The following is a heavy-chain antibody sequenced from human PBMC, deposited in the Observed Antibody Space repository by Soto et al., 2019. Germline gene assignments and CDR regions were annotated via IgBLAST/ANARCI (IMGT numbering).Heavy chain of an antibody. J-gene: IGHJ4*02. CDR1: GFTFSPYT. CDR3: ARGGGFCGADCYKGGIDY. D-gene: IGHD2-21*02. CDR2: ISYDGSYK. V-gene: IGHV3-30-3*01. Sequence: GGSLRLSCAASGFTFSPYTMHWVRQTPGKGLEWVAVISYDGSYKYYAGSVRGRFTISRDNSKNTLFLQMNSLRAEDTALYYCARGGGFCGADCYKGGIDYWGQGALVTVSS.